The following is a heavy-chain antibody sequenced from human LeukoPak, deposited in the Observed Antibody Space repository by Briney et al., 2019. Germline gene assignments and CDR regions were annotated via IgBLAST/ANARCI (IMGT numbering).Heavy chain of an antibody. CDR2: IYYSGST. Sequence: SETLSLTCSVSGGSISSYDWSWIRQPPGKGLEWIGYIYYSGSTNYYPSLMSRVTISISASKNQFSLMLISGTAADTAAYYSGSTNYTPSLKSRVTISIDTSKNQFSLKLSSVTAADTAVYYCARHLRYDSRGYDASDIWGQGTMVTVSS. D-gene: IGHD3-10*01. CDR1: GGSISSYD. V-gene: IGHV4-59*08. J-gene: IGHJ3*02. CDR3: GSTNYTPSLKSRVTISIDTSKNQFSLKLSSVTAADTAVYYCARHLRYDSRGYDASDI.